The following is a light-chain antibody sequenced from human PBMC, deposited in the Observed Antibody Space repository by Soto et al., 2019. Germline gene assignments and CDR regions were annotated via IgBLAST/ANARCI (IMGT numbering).Light chain of an antibody. Sequence: DIHMAQSPSSLSASLGGGVTITCRASQSISNHLNWYQQKAGKGPKLLIYAASSLQSGVPSRFSGSGSGTDFTLTISSLQPEDFATYYCQHSYKSPWTFGQGTKVDI. J-gene: IGKJ1*01. CDR3: QHSYKSPWT. CDR2: AAS. CDR1: QSISNH. V-gene: IGKV1-39*01.